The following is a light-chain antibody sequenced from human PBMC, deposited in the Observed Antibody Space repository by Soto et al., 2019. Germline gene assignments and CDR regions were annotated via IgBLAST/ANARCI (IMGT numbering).Light chain of an antibody. Sequence: QSALTQPASVSGSTGQSSSICRAGTSSDIGGYNYVSWNQQHQGKAPKVMIYEVSNRRSGDSNRFSGSKAGNTDTLTTVGPQAEDEADYSCSSYTSISTLDVFGRWPKATVL. CDR2: EVS. CDR1: SSDIGGYNY. V-gene: IGLV2-14*01. CDR3: SSYTSISTLDV. J-gene: IGLJ1*01.